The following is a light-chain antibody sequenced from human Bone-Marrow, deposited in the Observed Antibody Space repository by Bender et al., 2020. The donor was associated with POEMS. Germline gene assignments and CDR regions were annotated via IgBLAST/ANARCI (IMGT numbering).Light chain of an antibody. V-gene: IGLV2-14*03. CDR2: DVT. CDR1: SSDVGNYNY. CDR3: GSCTTTSHVV. J-gene: IGLJ2*01. Sequence: QSALTQPASVSGSPGQSITISCIGTSSDVGNYNYVSWFQQHPGKAPKVLIYDVTKRPSGVPDRFSGSKSGNTASLTISWLQAEDEADYFCGSCTTTSHVVFGGGTKLTVL.